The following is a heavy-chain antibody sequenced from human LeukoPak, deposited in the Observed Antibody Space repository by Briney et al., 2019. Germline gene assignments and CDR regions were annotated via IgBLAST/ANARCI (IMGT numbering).Heavy chain of an antibody. D-gene: IGHD3-3*01. CDR3: ARDLGYDFWSGYNDY. J-gene: IGHJ4*02. Sequence: GTSVKVSCKASGFTFTSSAMQWVRQARGQRLEWIGWIVVGSGNTNYAQKFQERVTITRDMSTSTAYMELSSLRSEDTAVYYCARDLGYDFWSGYNDYWGQGTLVTVSS. CDR2: IVVGSGNT. V-gene: IGHV1-58*02. CDR1: GFTFTSSA.